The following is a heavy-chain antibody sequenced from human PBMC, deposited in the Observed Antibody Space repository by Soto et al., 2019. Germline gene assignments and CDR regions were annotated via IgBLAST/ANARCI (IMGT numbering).Heavy chain of an antibody. Sequence: ASVKVSCKASGYTFTSYGIHWVRQAPGQSLEWMGWINGGTGQTKHSHRFQDRISITRDTSASTAYMELSSLRSEDTAVYYCARGKGMEENYYYYGLDIWGQGTTVTVSS. V-gene: IGHV1-3*01. D-gene: IGHD1-1*01. CDR3: ARGKGMEENYYYYGLDI. CDR1: GYTFTSYG. J-gene: IGHJ6*02. CDR2: INGGTGQT.